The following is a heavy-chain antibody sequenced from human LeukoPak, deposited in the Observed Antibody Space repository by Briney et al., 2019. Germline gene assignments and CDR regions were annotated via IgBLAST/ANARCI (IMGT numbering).Heavy chain of an antibody. Sequence: SETLSLTCGVSGGSISTTNWWTWVRQPPGEGLEWIGEVHLSGRTHYNPSLESRVTMSVDMSENHISLRLTSVTAADTAVYYCARHGNYYDSSGYNYYFDYWGQGTLGTVSS. CDR3: ARHGNYYDSSGYNYYFDY. CDR2: VHLSGRT. CDR1: GGSISTTNW. J-gene: IGHJ4*02. V-gene: IGHV4-4*02. D-gene: IGHD3-22*01.